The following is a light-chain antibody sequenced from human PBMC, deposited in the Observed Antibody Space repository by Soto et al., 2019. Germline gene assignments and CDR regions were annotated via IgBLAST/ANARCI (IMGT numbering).Light chain of an antibody. CDR2: DAS. CDR1: QPVSTY. CDR3: QQRGDLTGT. V-gene: IGKV3-11*01. Sequence: EILLSQSPATLSLSPGEGATLSCRASQPVSTYVAWYQQKPGHAPRLLIFDASNRATGVPARFSGSGSGADFTLTISNLEPGDSGIYYCQQRGDLTGTFGGGTKVEI. J-gene: IGKJ4*01.